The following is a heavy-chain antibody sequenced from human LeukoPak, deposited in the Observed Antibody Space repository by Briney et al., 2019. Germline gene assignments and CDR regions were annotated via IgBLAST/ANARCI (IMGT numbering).Heavy chain of an antibody. Sequence: ASVKVSCKASGYTFTGYYMHWVRQAPGQGLEWMGWINPNSGGTNYAQKFQGRVTITTDESTSTAYMELSSLRSEDTAVYYCARGKTTLDYWGQGTLVTVSS. V-gene: IGHV1-2*02. D-gene: IGHD1-1*01. CDR3: ARGKTTLDY. J-gene: IGHJ4*02. CDR2: INPNSGGT. CDR1: GYTFTGYY.